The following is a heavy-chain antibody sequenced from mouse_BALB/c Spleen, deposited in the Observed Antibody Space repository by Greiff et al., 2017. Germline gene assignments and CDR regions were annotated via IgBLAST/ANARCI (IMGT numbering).Heavy chain of an antibody. CDR1: GFTFSSYA. CDR3: ARGGSSPYYYAMDY. Sequence: EVQLVESGGGLVKPGGSLKLSCAASGFTFSSYAMSWVRQSPEKRLEWVAEISSGGSYTYYPDTVTGRFTISRDNAKNTLYLEMSSLRSEDTAMYYCARGGSSPYYYAMDYWGQGTSVTVSS. D-gene: IGHD1-1*01. V-gene: IGHV5-9-4*01. J-gene: IGHJ4*01. CDR2: ISSGGSYT.